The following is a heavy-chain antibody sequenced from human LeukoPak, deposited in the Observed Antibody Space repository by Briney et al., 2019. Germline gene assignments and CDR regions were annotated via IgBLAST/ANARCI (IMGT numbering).Heavy chain of an antibody. CDR2: INPNSGGT. CDR3: ARATTIFGDYYMDV. V-gene: IGHV1-2*02. Sequence: DSVKVSCKASGYTFTGYYMHWVRQAPGQGLEWMGWINPNSGGTNYAQKFQGRATMTRDTSISTAYMELSRLRSDDTAVYYCARATTIFGDYYMDVWGKGTTVTVSS. D-gene: IGHD3-3*01. J-gene: IGHJ6*03. CDR1: GYTFTGYY.